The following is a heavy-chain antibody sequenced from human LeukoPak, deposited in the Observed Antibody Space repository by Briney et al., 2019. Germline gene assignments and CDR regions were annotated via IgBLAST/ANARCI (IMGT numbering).Heavy chain of an antibody. CDR2: ITASGDST. CDR1: GFTFSNYV. Sequence: GGSLRLSCAASGFTFSNYVMIWVRQAPGKGLEWVSGITASGDSTYYADSVKGRFTMSRDNSRDTVYLQMNSLRAEDTAVYYCAKQCGYSSPVDYWGQGTLVTVSS. J-gene: IGHJ4*02. V-gene: IGHV3-23*01. CDR3: AKQCGYSSPVDY. D-gene: IGHD6-13*01.